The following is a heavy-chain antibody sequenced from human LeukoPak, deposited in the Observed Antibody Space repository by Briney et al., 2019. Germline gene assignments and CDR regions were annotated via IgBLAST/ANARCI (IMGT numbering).Heavy chain of an antibody. J-gene: IGHJ3*02. CDR3: ARVPDAAYDAFDI. CDR1: GYTLSSYG. CDR2: ISAYSANT. V-gene: IGHV1-18*01. Sequence: ASVKVSCKASGYTLSSYGITWVRQAPGQGLEWMGWISAYSANTNYAQKLQGRVTMTTDTSTSTAYMELRSLRSDDTAVYYCARVPDAAYDAFDIWGQGTMVTVSS. D-gene: IGHD1-14*01.